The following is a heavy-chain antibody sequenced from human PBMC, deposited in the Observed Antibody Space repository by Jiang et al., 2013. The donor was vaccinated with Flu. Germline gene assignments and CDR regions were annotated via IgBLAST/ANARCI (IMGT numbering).Heavy chain of an antibody. J-gene: IGHJ5*01. V-gene: IGHV4-39*01. CDR2: IYYTGST. D-gene: IGHD6-6*01. CDR3: ARQEFSTSPLDS. Sequence: IRQPPGKGLEWIGSIYYTGSTYYNPSLKSRVTISVDRSKNQFSLRLSSVTAADTTVYYCARQEFSTSPLDSWGQGTLVTVSS.